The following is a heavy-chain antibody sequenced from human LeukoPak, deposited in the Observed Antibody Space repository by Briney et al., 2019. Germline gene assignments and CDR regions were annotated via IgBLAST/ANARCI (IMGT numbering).Heavy chain of an antibody. V-gene: IGHV4-39*07. Sequence: SETLSLTCTVSGGSISSSSYYWGWIRQPPGKGPEWIGSIYYSGSTYYNPSLKSRVTISVDTSKNQFSLKLSSVTAADTAVYYCARDGVVPAATLDYWGQGTLVTVSS. CDR2: IYYSGST. CDR1: GGSISSSSYY. D-gene: IGHD2-2*01. CDR3: ARDGVVPAATLDY. J-gene: IGHJ4*02.